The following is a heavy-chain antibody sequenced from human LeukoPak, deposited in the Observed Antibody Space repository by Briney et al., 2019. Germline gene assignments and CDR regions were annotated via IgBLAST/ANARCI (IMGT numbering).Heavy chain of an antibody. CDR1: RFTFSSYG. V-gene: IGHV3-30*02. J-gene: IGHJ4*02. Sequence: GGSLRLSCAASRFTFSSYGMHWVRQAPGKGLEWVTFIRYDGSNEYYADSVKGRFTISRDNSKNTLYLQMNSLRAEDTAVYYCAKDTPAYDSSGYYYPYLDYWGQGTLSPSPQ. CDR3: AKDTPAYDSSGYYYPYLDY. D-gene: IGHD3-22*01. CDR2: IRYDGSNE.